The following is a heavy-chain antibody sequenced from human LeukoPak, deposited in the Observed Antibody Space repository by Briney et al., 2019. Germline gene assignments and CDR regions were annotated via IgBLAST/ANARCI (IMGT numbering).Heavy chain of an antibody. J-gene: IGHJ4*02. D-gene: IGHD2-15*01. Sequence: GGSLRLSCAASGFTFGSYVMSWVRQASWKGPEWVSAISGDGGTYYADSVKGRFTISRDNSKNTLYLQMNSLGGEDTALYYCARYCGAASCYSGFDYWGQGTLVTVAS. V-gene: IGHV3-23*01. CDR1: GFTFGSYV. CDR2: ISGDGGT. CDR3: ARYCGAASCYSGFDY.